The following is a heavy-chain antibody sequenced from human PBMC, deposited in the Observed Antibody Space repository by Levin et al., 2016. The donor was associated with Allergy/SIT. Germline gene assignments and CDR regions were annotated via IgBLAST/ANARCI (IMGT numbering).Heavy chain of an antibody. CDR2: INHSGST. CDR3: ARFRLYSSSYDY. Sequence: WIRQPPGKGLEWIGEINHSGSTNYNPSLKSRVTISVDTSKNQFSLKLSSVTAADTAVYYCARFRLYSSSYDYWGQGTLGTVSS. D-gene: IGHD6-6*01. V-gene: IGHV4-34*01. J-gene: IGHJ4*02.